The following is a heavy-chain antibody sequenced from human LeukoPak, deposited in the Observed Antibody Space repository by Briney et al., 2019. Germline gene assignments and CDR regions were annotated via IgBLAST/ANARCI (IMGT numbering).Heavy chain of an antibody. Sequence: ASVKVSCKASGYTFTSYGISWVRQAPGQGLEWMGWISAYNGNTNYAQKLQGRVTMTTDTSTSTAYMELRSLRSDDTAVYYCAREGDIVLRMYYYMDVWGKGTTVTVSS. CDR1: GYTFTSYG. D-gene: IGHD2-8*01. CDR3: AREGDIVLRMYYYMDV. J-gene: IGHJ6*03. V-gene: IGHV1-18*01. CDR2: ISAYNGNT.